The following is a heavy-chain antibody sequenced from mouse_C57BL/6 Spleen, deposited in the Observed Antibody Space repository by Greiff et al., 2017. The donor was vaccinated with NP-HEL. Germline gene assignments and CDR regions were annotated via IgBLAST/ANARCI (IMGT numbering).Heavy chain of an antibody. CDR1: GFTFSDYG. V-gene: IGHV5-17*01. CDR3: ARWGAYSAAWFAY. J-gene: IGHJ3*01. D-gene: IGHD2-10*01. Sequence: EVKLVESGGGLVKPGGSLKLSCAASGFTFSDYGMHWVRQAPEKGLEWVAYISSGSSTIYYADTVKGRFTIPRDNAKNTLFLQMTSLRSEDTAMYDCARWGAYSAAWFAYWGQGTLVTVSA. CDR2: ISSGSSTI.